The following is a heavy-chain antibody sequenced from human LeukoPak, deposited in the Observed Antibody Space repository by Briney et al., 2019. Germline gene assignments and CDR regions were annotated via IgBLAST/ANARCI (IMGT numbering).Heavy chain of an antibody. CDR3: ARSLGSGSYIFYYGMDV. J-gene: IGHJ6*02. Sequence: GGSLRLSCAASGFTFSDYYMSWIRQAPGKGLEWVSYISSSSSYTNYADSVKGRFTISRDNSKNTLYLQMNSLRAEDTAVYYCARSLGSGSYIFYYGMDVWGQGTTVTVSS. D-gene: IGHD3-10*01. CDR2: ISSSSSYT. CDR1: GFTFSDYY. V-gene: IGHV3-11*06.